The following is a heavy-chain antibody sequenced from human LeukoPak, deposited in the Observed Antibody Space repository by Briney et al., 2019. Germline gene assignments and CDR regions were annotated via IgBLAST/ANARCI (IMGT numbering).Heavy chain of an antibody. CDR3: GKDSRVVGATHDY. CDR1: GFTFNSNA. CDR2: ISGSGGST. Sequence: PGGYLRLSCAASGFTFNSNAMGRVRQAPGKGLEGVSAISGSGGSTYYADSVKGRFTISKDNSKNTLYLQMNSLRAEDTAVYYCGKDSRVVGATHDYWGQGTLVTVSS. D-gene: IGHD1-26*01. V-gene: IGHV3-23*01. J-gene: IGHJ4*02.